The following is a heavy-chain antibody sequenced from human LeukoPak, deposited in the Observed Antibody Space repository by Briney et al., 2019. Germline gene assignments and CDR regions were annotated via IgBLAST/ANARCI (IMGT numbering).Heavy chain of an antibody. J-gene: IGHJ4*02. Sequence: GGSLRLSCAASGFTFSSYSMNWVRQAPGKGLEWVSSISSSSSYIYYADSVKGRFTISRDNAKNSLYLQMNSLRAEDTAVYYCARDRSWWLREPDYWGQGTLVTVSS. CDR1: GFTFSSYS. V-gene: IGHV3-21*01. CDR2: ISSSSSYI. D-gene: IGHD5-12*01. CDR3: ARDRSWWLREPDY.